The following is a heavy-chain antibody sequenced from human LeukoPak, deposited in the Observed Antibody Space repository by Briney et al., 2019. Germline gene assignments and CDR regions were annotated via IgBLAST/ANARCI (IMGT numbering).Heavy chain of an antibody. D-gene: IGHD3-10*01. CDR1: GFTFSSYW. Sequence: GGSLRLSCAASGFTFSSYWMSWVRQAPGKGPEWVANIKQDGSEKYYVDSVKGRFTISRDNAKNSLYLQMNSLGAEDTAVYYCARDRRVGEGLFDYWGQGTLVTVSS. CDR3: ARDRRVGEGLFDY. CDR2: IKQDGSEK. J-gene: IGHJ4*02. V-gene: IGHV3-7*01.